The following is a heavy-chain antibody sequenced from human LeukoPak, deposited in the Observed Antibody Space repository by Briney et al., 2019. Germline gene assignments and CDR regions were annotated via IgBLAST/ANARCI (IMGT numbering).Heavy chain of an antibody. V-gene: IGHV4-34*01. D-gene: IGHD3-10*01. CDR2: INHSGST. J-gene: IGHJ6*03. CDR3: ARGYGSGSYYRGYYYYYYMDV. CDR1: GFTFSDYY. Sequence: AGGSLRLSCAASGFTFSDYYMSWIRQPPGKGLEWIGEINHSGSTNYNPSLKSRVTISVDTSKNQFSLKLSSVTAADTAVYYCARGYGSGSYYRGYYYYYYMDVWGKGTTVTISS.